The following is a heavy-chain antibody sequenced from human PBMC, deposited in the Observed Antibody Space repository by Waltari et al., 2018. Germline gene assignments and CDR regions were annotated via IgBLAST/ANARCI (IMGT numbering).Heavy chain of an antibody. CDR1: GGSFSGYY. J-gene: IGHJ6*03. Sequence: QVQLQQWGAGLLKPSETLSLTCVVSGGSFSGYYWSWIRQPPGKGREGIGEINHSGRTNSNPSLKSRVTISIDTSKIQFSLKLRSVTVADTAVYYCARANTIFGVIRTWYYMDVWGKGTPVTVSS. D-gene: IGHD3-3*01. CDR3: ARANTIFGVIRTWYYMDV. V-gene: IGHV4-34*01. CDR2: INHSGRT.